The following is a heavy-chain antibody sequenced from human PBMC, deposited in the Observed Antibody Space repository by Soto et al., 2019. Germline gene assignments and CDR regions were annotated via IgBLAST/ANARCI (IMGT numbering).Heavy chain of an antibody. V-gene: IGHV3-21*01. CDR3: AREGWTTAFDY. CDR1: GFTFSSYS. Sequence: GGSLRLSCAASGFTFSSYSMNWVRQAPGKGLEWVSSISSSSSYIYHADSVKGRFTISRDNAKNSLYLQMNSLRAEDTAVYYCAREGWTTAFDYCGQGTLVTVSS. J-gene: IGHJ4*02. CDR2: ISSSSSYI. D-gene: IGHD4-17*01.